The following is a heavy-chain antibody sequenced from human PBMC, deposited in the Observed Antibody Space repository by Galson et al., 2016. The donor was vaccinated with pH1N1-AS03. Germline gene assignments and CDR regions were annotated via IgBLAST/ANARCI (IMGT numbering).Heavy chain of an antibody. CDR2: ISYDGGKK. J-gene: IGHJ6*02. Sequence: LRLSCAASGFIFTTYAMNWVRQAPGKGLEWVSLISYDGGKKSYAESVKGRFTISRDNSNNTLYLQMNSLRAEDTAIYYCTRVIDIFDHLYYYAMDVWGQGTTVTVSS. CDR1: GFIFTTYA. D-gene: IGHD3-9*01. CDR3: TRVIDIFDHLYYYAMDV. V-gene: IGHV3-30*07.